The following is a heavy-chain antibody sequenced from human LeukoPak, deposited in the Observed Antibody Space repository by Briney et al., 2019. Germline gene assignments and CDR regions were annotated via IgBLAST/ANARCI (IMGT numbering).Heavy chain of an antibody. Sequence: KPGGPLRLSCAASGFTFSSYAMHWVRQAPGEGLEWVAVISYDGSNKYYADSVKGRFTISRDNFKNTLYLQMNSLRVEDTAVYYCAREPFSTTVTTTFDYWGQGTLVTVSS. CDR3: AREPFSTTVTTTFDY. V-gene: IGHV3-30*04. D-gene: IGHD4-17*01. CDR1: GFTFSSYA. CDR2: ISYDGSNK. J-gene: IGHJ4*02.